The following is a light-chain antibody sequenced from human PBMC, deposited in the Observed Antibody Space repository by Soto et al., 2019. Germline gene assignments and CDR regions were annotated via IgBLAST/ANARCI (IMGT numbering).Light chain of an antibody. V-gene: IGLV1-40*01. CDR2: HNS. J-gene: IGLJ1*01. CDR3: QSYDSSLSGSRV. CDR1: SSNIGAGYD. Sequence: QLVLTQPPSVSGAPGQRVTISCTGSSSNIGAGYDVHWYQQLPGTAPKLLIYHNSNRPSGVPDRFSGSKSGTSASLAITGLQAEDEADYHCQSYDSSLSGSRVFGTGTKVTVL.